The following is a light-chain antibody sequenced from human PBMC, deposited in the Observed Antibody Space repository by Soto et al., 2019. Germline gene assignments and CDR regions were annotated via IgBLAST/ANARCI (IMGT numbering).Light chain of an antibody. CDR3: QQSGSSPGT. V-gene: IGKV3-20*01. CDR2: GAS. J-gene: IGKJ1*01. Sequence: EIVLTQSPGTLSLSPGERATLSCRASQSVSSSYLAWYQQKPGQAPRLLIYGASSRATGIPDRFSGSGSGTDFTLNISRLEPEDFAVYYCQQSGSSPGTFGQGTKVEIK. CDR1: QSVSSSY.